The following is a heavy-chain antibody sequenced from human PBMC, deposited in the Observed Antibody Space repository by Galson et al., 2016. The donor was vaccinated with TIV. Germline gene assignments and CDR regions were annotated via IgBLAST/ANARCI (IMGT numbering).Heavy chain of an antibody. CDR3: AKDPRIFGDYLLAYFDY. CDR1: GFSFSDYG. D-gene: IGHD4-17*01. J-gene: IGHJ4*02. CDR2: ILYDGTDK. V-gene: IGHV3-30*18. Sequence: LRLSCAASGFSFSDYGMHWVRQAPGKGLEWVAVILYDGTDKYYADSVKGRFTISRDNSKNTVSLHLNSLRVEDTAVYYCAKDPRIFGDYLLAYFDYWGQGTLVSVSS.